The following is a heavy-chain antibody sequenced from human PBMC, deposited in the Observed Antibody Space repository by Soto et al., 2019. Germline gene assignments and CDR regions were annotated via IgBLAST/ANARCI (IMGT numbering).Heavy chain of an antibody. V-gene: IGHV4-39*02. Sequence: SETLSLTCTVSGGSISNTNYYWGWIRQAPGKGLEWIGSIYYRGRTYYNPSLKSRVTISADTSKNHFSLKLSSMTAADTAVYYCARRSDFGDYGWGQGTLVTVSS. CDR3: ARRSDFGDYG. D-gene: IGHD4-17*01. CDR2: IYYRGRT. CDR1: GGSISNTNYY. J-gene: IGHJ4*02.